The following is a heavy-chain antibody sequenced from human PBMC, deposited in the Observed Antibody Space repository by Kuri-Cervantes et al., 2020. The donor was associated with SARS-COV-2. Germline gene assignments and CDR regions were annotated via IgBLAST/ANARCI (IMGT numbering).Heavy chain of an antibody. Sequence: ASVKVSCKASGYTFTGYYMHWVRQAPGQGLGWMGWINPNSGGTNYAQKFQGRVTMTRDTSISTAYMELSRLRSDDTAVYFCAGGGYGGRFGDYYVGGVHFDYWGQGTLVTVSS. J-gene: IGHJ4*02. CDR3: AGGGYGGRFGDYYVGGVHFDY. V-gene: IGHV1-2*02. CDR2: INPNSGGT. CDR1: GYTFTGYY. D-gene: IGHD3-10*02.